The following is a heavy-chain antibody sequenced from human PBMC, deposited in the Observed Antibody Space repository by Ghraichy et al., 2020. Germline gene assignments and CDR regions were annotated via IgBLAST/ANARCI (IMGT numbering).Heavy chain of an antibody. CDR2: IIPILGIA. CDR3: ARGAMEPDKHPNYYFDY. V-gene: IGHV1-69*02. J-gene: IGHJ4*02. Sequence: SVKVSCKASGGTFSSYTISWVRQAPGQGLEWMGRIIPILGIANYAQKFQGRVTITADKSTSTAYMELSSLRSEDTAVYYCARGAMEPDKHPNYYFDYWGQGTLVTVSS. CDR1: GGTFSSYT. D-gene: IGHD5-18*01.